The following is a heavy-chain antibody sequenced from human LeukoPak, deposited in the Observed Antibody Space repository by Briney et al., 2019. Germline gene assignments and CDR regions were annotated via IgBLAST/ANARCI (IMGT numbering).Heavy chain of an antibody. V-gene: IGHV3-74*01. Sequence: GGSLRLSCAASGFTFSSYWMHWMHWVRQAPGKGLVWISRINGDGRSTTSADSAKGRFTISRDNSKNTLYLQMNSLRAEDTAVYYCARDLDSCYYDSACDYWGQGTLVTVSS. CDR3: ARDLDSCYYDSACDY. D-gene: IGHD3-22*01. J-gene: IGHJ4*02. CDR1: GFTFSSYWMHW. CDR2: INGDGRST.